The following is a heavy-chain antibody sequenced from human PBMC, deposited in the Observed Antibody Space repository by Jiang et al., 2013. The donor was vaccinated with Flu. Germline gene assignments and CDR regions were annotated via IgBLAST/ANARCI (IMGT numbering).Heavy chain of an antibody. CDR1: GGSFSGYY. CDR3: ARHGQWLVAPFDY. J-gene: IGHJ4*02. V-gene: IGHV4-34*01. Sequence: LLKPSETLSLTCAVYGGSFSGYYWSWIRQPPGKGLEWIGEINHSGSTNYNPSLKSRVTISVDTSKNQFSLKLSSVTAADTAVYYCARHGQWLVAPFDYWGQGTLVTVSS. D-gene: IGHD6-19*01. CDR2: INHSGST.